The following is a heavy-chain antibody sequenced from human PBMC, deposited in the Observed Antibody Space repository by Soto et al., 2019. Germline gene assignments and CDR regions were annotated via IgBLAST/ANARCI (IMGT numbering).Heavy chain of an antibody. D-gene: IGHD3-10*01. Sequence: QVQLVQSGAEVKKPGASVKVSCKASGYTFTSYYIQWVRQAPGQGLEWMGVINPRGGSTSYAQKLQGRVTMARDTSTSTVYMDLSSLRSADTAVYYCARDLCGSGSYFPNGGCYGMDVWGQGTTVTVSS. J-gene: IGHJ6*02. CDR2: INPRGGST. CDR3: ARDLCGSGSYFPNGGCYGMDV. V-gene: IGHV1-46*01. CDR1: GYTFTSYY.